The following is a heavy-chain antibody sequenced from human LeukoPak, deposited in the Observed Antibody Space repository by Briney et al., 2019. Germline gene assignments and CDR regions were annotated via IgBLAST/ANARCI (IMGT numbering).Heavy chain of an antibody. V-gene: IGHV4-4*07. J-gene: IGHJ4*02. D-gene: IGHD3-22*01. Sequence: PSETLSLTCTVSGGSTSSDYWNWIRQPAGKGLEWVGRIDTSGSTNYNPSLNNRVTMSIDTSKTQFSLRLRSVTAADTDLYYCARGLMTYYYGSSASRPRLNYSFDCWGQGILVTVSS. CDR1: GGSTSSDY. CDR2: IDTSGST. CDR3: ARGLMTYYYGSSASRPRLNYSFDC.